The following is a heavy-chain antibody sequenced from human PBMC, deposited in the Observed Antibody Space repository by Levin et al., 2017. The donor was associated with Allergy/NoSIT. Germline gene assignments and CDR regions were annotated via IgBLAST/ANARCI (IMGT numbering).Heavy chain of an antibody. CDR3: ERRRSSANQFDY. CDR1: GDSVSSDSAS. J-gene: IGHJ4*02. V-gene: IGHV6-1*01. D-gene: IGHD6-13*01. Sequence: SQTLSLTCAISGDSVSSDSASWNWIRQSPSRGLEWLGRTYYRSKWYSDYAVSVKSRITINPDTSKNQFSLQLNSVTPDDRVGYFCERRRSSANQFDYWGQGTLVTVSS. CDR2: TYYRSKWYS.